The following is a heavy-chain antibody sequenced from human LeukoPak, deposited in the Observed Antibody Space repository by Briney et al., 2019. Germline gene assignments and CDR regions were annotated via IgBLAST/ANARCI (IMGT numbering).Heavy chain of an antibody. V-gene: IGHV4-39*01. CDR2: VYYGGTT. Sequence: PSATLSLTCTVSGDSISNTNYYWDWVRQPPGKGLEWIGNVYYGGTTYYTPSLKSRVTISVDSSKNQFSLNLRSVTAADTGVYYCAASEGKYASGWYASYYFDSWGRGTLVAVST. D-gene: IGHD6-19*01. CDR1: GDSISNTNYY. CDR3: AASEGKYASGWYASYYFDS. J-gene: IGHJ4*02.